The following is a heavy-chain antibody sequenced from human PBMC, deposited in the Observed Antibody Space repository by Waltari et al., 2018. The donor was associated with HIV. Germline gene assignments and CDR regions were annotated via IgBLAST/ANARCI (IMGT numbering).Heavy chain of an antibody. CDR3: AKDRDPSELTVTTWGVDY. CDR1: GFTFRSYG. CDR2: ISYDGSNK. V-gene: IGHV3-30*18. D-gene: IGHD4-17*01. Sequence: QVQLVESGGGVVQPGRSLRLSCSASGFTFRSYGMHWVRQAPGKGVEWVAVISYDGSNKYYADSVKGRFTISRDNSKNTLYLQMNSLRAEDTAVYYCAKDRDPSELTVTTWGVDYWGQGTLVTVSS. J-gene: IGHJ4*02.